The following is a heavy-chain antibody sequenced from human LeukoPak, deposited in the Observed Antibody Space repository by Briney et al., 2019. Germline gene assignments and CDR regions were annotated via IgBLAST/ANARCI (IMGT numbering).Heavy chain of an antibody. CDR3: ARDRIKYYYGSGSYYNPLYYYGMDV. D-gene: IGHD3-10*01. Sequence: GRSLRLSCAASGFTFSSYAMHWVRQAPGKGLEWVAVISYDGSNKYYADSVKGRFTISRDNSKNTLYLQMNSLRAEDTAVYYCARDRIKYYYGSGSYYNPLYYYGMDVWGKGTTVTVSS. CDR1: GFTFSSYA. CDR2: ISYDGSNK. V-gene: IGHV3-30*04. J-gene: IGHJ6*04.